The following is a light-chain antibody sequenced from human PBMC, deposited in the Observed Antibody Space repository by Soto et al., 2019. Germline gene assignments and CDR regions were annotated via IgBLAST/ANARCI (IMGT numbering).Light chain of an antibody. V-gene: IGLV1-44*01. Sequence: QSVLTQTPSASATPGQRVTISCSGSNSNIGRNTVNWYQQLPGMAPKLLIYTNNQRPSGVPDRFSGSKSGTSASLAISGLQSEDEANYYCATWDDSLDGVIFGGGTKVTVL. J-gene: IGLJ2*01. CDR3: ATWDDSLDGVI. CDR2: TNN. CDR1: NSNIGRNT.